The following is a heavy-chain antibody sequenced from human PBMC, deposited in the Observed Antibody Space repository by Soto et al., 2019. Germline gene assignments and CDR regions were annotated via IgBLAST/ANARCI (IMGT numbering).Heavy chain of an antibody. CDR2: IYYSGST. V-gene: IGHV4-59*08. Sequence: SETLSLTCTVSGGSISSYYWSWIRQPPGKGLEWIGYIYYSGSTNYNPSLKSRVTISVDTSKNQFSLKLSSVTAADTAVYYCARHRDYGGNSGFDDWGQGTLVTVSS. CDR3: ARHRDYGGNSGFDD. CDR1: GGSISSYY. J-gene: IGHJ4*02. D-gene: IGHD4-17*01.